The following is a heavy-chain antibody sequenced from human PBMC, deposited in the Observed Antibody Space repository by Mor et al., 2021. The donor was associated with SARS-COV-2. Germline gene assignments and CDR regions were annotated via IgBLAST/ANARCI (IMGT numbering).Heavy chain of an antibody. J-gene: IGHJ3*02. Sequence: STYYNPSLKSRVTISVDTSKNQFSLKLSSVTAADTAVYYCARIMITFGGVTDAFDIWGQGTMVT. V-gene: IGHV4-30-2*05. CDR3: ARIMITFGGVTDAFDI. D-gene: IGHD3-16*01. CDR2: ST.